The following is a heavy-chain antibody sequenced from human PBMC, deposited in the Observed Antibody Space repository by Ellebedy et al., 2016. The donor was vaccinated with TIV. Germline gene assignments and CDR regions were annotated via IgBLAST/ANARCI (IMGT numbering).Heavy chain of an antibody. V-gene: IGHV1-69*04. J-gene: IGHJ6*02. CDR1: GGTFSSYD. Sequence: ASVKVSCKASGGTFSSYDISWVRQAPGQGLEWMGRIIPVIGMTNYAQKFQGRLTITADNSTSTGYMELSSLRSEDTAVYYWAREFSALWFGESLSGMDVWGQGTTVTVSS. D-gene: IGHD3-10*01. CDR2: IIPVIGMT. CDR3: AREFSALWFGESLSGMDV.